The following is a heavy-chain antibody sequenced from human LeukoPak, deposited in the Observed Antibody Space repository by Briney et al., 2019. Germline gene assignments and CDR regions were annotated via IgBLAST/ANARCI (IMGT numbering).Heavy chain of an antibody. J-gene: IGHJ4*02. CDR1: GFTFRDYY. CDR3: ARVLAAGVYYFDY. CDR2: ISSSSSYT. Sequence: GGSLRLSCAASGFTFRDYYMNWIRQAPGKGLEWVSYISSSSSYTNYADSVKGRFTISRDNAKNSLYLQMNSLRAEDTAVYYCARVLAAGVYYFDYWGQGTLVTVSS. V-gene: IGHV3-11*06. D-gene: IGHD6-13*01.